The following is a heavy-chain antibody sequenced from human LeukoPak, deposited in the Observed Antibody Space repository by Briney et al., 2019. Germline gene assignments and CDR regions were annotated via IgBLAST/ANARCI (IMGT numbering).Heavy chain of an antibody. CDR2: IKHDGNGP. CDR3: ARAREITVTGTDYFDS. J-gene: IGHJ4*02. Sequence: GGSLRLSCAVSGFRFSNYWMTWVRQAPGKGLEWVANIKHDGNGPSYLDSVKGRFTISRDNARNLLSLQMSGLRVEDTAVYYCARAREITVTGTDYFDSWGQGTLVTVSS. CDR1: GFRFSNYW. D-gene: IGHD6-19*01. V-gene: IGHV3-7*01.